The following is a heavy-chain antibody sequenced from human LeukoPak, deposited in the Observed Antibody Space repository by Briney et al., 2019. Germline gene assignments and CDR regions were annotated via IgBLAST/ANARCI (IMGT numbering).Heavy chain of an antibody. V-gene: IGHV4-59*01. CDR1: GGSISSYY. CDR2: IYYSGGT. CDR3: ARTYAAAGVDY. J-gene: IGHJ4*02. Sequence: SETLSLTCTVSGGSISSYYWSWIRQPPGKGLEWIGYIYYSGGTNYNPSLKSRVTISVDTSKNQFSLKLTSVPAADTAVYYCARTYAAAGVDYWGQGTLVTVSS. D-gene: IGHD6-13*01.